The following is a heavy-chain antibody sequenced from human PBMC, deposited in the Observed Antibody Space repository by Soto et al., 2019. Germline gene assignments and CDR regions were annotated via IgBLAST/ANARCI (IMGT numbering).Heavy chain of an antibody. V-gene: IGHV1-2*02. CDR1: GYTFSGYY. J-gene: IGHJ4*02. CDR3: ARHVGYDANFGF. Sequence: ASVKVSCKTSGYTFSGYYIHWVRQAPGQGLEWMGWIDPNTGGTNYAQKFQGRVTMTRDTSISTVYMELSRLTSDDTAVFYCARHVGYDANFGFWGQGSLVTVSS. D-gene: IGHD5-12*01. CDR2: IDPNTGGT.